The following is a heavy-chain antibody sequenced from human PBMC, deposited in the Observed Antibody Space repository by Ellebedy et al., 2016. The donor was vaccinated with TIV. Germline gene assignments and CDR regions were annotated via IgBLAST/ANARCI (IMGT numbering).Heavy chain of an antibody. CDR2: ISSSSSYT. Sequence: GESLKISXAASGFTFSDYYMSWIRQAPGKGLEWVSYISSSSSYTNYADSVKGRFTISRDNAKNSLYLQMNSLRAEDTAVYYCARDFHYGSGSPSTAYYYGMDVWGQGTTVTVSS. CDR3: ARDFHYGSGSPSTAYYYGMDV. J-gene: IGHJ6*02. CDR1: GFTFSDYY. V-gene: IGHV3-11*06. D-gene: IGHD3-10*01.